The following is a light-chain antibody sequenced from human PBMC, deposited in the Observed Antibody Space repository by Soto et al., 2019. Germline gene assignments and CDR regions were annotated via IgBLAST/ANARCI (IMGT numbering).Light chain of an antibody. Sequence: PGERATLSCRASQSISSSNLAWYQQKPGQAPRLLIYGASSRATGIPDRFSGSGSGTDFTLTISRLEPEDFAVYYCQQYGGSPFTFGPGTKVDIK. CDR1: QSISSSN. CDR3: QQYGGSPFT. J-gene: IGKJ3*01. V-gene: IGKV3-20*01. CDR2: GAS.